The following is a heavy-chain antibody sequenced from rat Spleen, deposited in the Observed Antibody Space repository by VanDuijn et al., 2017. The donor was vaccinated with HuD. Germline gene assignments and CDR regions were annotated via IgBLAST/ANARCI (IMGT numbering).Heavy chain of an antibody. CDR2: ISPAGGNT. D-gene: IGHD1-11*01. Sequence: EVQLVESGGGLVQPGRSMKLSCAGSGFTFSNYYMAWVRQAPTKSLEWVASISPAGGNTYYRDSVKGRFTISRDTAQNTLYLQMNSLRSEDTATYYCAKPINYGGPSGSLYWYFDFWGPGTMVTVSS. CDR1: GFTFSNYY. CDR3: AKPINYGGPSGSLYWYFDF. V-gene: IGHV5-25*01. J-gene: IGHJ1*01.